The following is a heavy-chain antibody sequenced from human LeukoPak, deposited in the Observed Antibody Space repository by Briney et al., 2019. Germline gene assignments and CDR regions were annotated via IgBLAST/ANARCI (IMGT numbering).Heavy chain of an antibody. CDR3: ASSETYELSAAY. CDR1: GGSISSGGYY. CDR2: VYYSGST. J-gene: IGHJ4*02. D-gene: IGHD2/OR15-2a*01. V-gene: IGHV4-31*03. Sequence: SETLSLTCTVSGGSISSGGYYWSWIRQHPGKGLEWIGYVYYSGSTYYNPSLKSRVTISVDTSKNQFSLKLSSVTAADTAVYYCASSETYELSAAYWGQGTLVTVSS.